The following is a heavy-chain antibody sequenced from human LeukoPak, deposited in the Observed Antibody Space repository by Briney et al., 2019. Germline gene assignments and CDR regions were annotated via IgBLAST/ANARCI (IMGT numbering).Heavy chain of an antibody. J-gene: IGHJ5*02. CDR1: GGSVSSGSYY. V-gene: IGHV4-61*01. Sequence: SETLSLTCTVSGGSVSSGSYYWSWIRQPPGKGLEWIGYIYYSGHSNYNPYLKSRVTISVDTSKNQFSLKLSSVTAADTAVYYCARARHPNWFDPWGQGTLVTVSS. CDR2: IYYSGHS. CDR3: ARARHPNWFDP.